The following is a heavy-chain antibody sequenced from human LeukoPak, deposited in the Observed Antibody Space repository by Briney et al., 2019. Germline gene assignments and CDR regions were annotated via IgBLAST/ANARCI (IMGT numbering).Heavy chain of an antibody. CDR2: LNPNTGDT. V-gene: IGHV1-2*02. Sequence: SVKVSCKASGCTFTGHYLHWVRQAPGQGLEWMGWLNPNTGDTLYIQKFQGRVTMTGDTSISTAYMELSSLMSDDTAVYYCTRIGLKTTGYYRLDYWGQGTLVTVSS. CDR3: TRIGLKTTGYYRLDY. J-gene: IGHJ4*02. D-gene: IGHD3-9*01. CDR1: GCTFTGHY.